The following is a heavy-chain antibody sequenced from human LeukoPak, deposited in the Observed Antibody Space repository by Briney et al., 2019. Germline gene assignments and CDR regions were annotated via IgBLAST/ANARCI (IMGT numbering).Heavy chain of an antibody. CDR3: AKGPKPVAISMVRGVRSYYYYMDV. V-gene: IGHV3-48*01. D-gene: IGHD3-10*01. CDR1: GFTFSSYS. CDR2: ISSSSSTI. J-gene: IGHJ6*03. Sequence: GGSLRLSCAASGFTFSSYSMDWVRQAPGKGLEWVSYISSSSSTIYYADSVKGRFTISRDNAKNSLYLQMNSLRAEDTAVYYCAKGPKPVAISMVRGVRSYYYYMDVWGKGTTVTISS.